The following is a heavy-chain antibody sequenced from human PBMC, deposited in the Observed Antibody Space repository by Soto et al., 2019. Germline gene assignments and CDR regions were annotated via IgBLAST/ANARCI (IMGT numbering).Heavy chain of an antibody. V-gene: IGHV4-4*07. Sequence: SETLSLPCTVSGGSITHYSWSCIRQPAGKGLEWIGRIYTSGSTNYNPSLKSRVTMSVDTSRNQFSLKLSSVTAADTAVYFCARDIPDDAFDIWGRGTMVTVSS. J-gene: IGHJ3*02. D-gene: IGHD2-2*02. CDR1: GGSITHYS. CDR2: IYTSGST. CDR3: ARDIPDDAFDI.